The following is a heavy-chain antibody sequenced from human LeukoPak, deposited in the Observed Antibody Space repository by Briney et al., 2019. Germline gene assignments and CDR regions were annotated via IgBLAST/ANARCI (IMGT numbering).Heavy chain of an antibody. CDR1: GYTFTSYG. V-gene: IGHV1-18*04. Sequence: ASVKVSCKASGYTFTSYGISWARQAPGQGLEWMGLISAYNGNTNYAQKLQGRVTMTTDTSTSTAYMELRSLRSDDAAVYYCARDREYYDILTGQGYFDLWGRGTLVTVSS. CDR2: ISAYNGNT. J-gene: IGHJ2*01. CDR3: ARDREYYDILTGQGYFDL. D-gene: IGHD3-9*01.